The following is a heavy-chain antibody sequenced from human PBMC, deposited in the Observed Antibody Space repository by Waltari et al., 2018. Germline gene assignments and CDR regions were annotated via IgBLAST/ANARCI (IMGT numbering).Heavy chain of an antibody. CDR2: IKQDGSAK. V-gene: IGHV3-7*01. CDR1: GFNLSTYW. CDR3: VTDVSGWYVN. Sequence: EVQLVESGGGLVQPGGSLSVSCSASGFNLSTYWMSWVRQAPGRGLEWVANIKQDGSAKYYVDSVRGRSTISRDNANNSLFLQINSLRDDDTAVYYCVTDVSGWYVNWGQGTSVTVSS. D-gene: IGHD6-19*01. J-gene: IGHJ4*02.